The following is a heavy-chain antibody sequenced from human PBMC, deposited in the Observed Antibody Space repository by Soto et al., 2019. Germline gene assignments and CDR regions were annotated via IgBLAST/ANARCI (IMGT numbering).Heavy chain of an antibody. D-gene: IGHD3-22*01. CDR2: ISYDGSNK. V-gene: IGHV3-30*18. J-gene: IGHJ4*02. CDR3: AKAPSRITMIVVVTLPDY. Sequence: QVQLVESGGGVVQPGRSLRLFCAASGFTFSSYGMHWVRQAPGKGLEWVAVISYDGSNKYYADSVKGRFTISRDNSKNTLYLQMNSLRAEDTAVYYCAKAPSRITMIVVVTLPDYWGQGTLVTVSS. CDR1: GFTFSSYG.